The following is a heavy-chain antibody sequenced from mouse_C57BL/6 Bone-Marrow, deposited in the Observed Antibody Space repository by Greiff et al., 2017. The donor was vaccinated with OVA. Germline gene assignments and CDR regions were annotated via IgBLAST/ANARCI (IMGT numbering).Heavy chain of an antibody. CDR2: INPNNGGT. D-gene: IGHD1-1*01. J-gene: IGHJ2*01. Sequence: EVQLQQSGPELVKPGASVKISCKASGYTFTDYYMNWVKQSHGKSLEWIGDINPNNGGTSYNQKFKGKATLTVDKSSSTAYMELRSLTSEDSAVYYCAALITTVVAPFDYWGQGTTLTVSS. CDR3: AALITTVVAPFDY. V-gene: IGHV1-26*01. CDR1: GYTFTDYY.